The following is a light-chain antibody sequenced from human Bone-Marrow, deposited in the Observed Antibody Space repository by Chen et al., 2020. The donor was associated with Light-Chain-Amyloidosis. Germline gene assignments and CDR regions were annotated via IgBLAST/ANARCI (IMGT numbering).Light chain of an antibody. CDR3: AAGYGGLRGYV. CDR2: RNS. CDR1: SSNIGIIY. J-gene: IGLJ1*01. Sequence: QSVLTQPPSASGTPGQRVTISCSGTSSNIGIIYVYWYQHFSVAAPILLIHRNSQRPSWVPDRFSAYRAGTSAFLAISGLRSEDEADYYCAAGYGGLRGYVVGTGTKVIVL. V-gene: IGLV1-47*01.